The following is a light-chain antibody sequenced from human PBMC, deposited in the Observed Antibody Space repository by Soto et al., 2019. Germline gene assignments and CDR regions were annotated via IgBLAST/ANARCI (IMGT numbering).Light chain of an antibody. Sequence: DIVMTQSPDSLAVSLGERATINCKSSQSILDSSNKKNYLAWYQQKPVQPPKLLIYCASPRESGVPDRLRGGGSGTDFTLTISGLQAEDVAVYYCQHYYSTPYTFGQGTKLEIK. CDR1: QSILDSSNKKNY. CDR2: CAS. CDR3: QHYYSTPYT. V-gene: IGKV4-1*01. J-gene: IGKJ2*01.